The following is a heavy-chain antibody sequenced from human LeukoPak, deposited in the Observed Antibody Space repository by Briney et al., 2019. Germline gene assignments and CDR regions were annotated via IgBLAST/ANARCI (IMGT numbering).Heavy chain of an antibody. V-gene: IGHV3-7*01. CDR3: ARDPDYGDPGPFWDY. CDR2: INQDGSGR. Sequence: GGSLRLSCAASGFTLSSYWMSWVRQAPGKGLEWVANINQDGSGRYHVDSVKGRITISRDNAKNSLYLQMNSLRAEDTAVYYCARDPDYGDPGPFWDYWGQGTLVTVSS. CDR1: GFTLSSYW. D-gene: IGHD4-17*01. J-gene: IGHJ4*02.